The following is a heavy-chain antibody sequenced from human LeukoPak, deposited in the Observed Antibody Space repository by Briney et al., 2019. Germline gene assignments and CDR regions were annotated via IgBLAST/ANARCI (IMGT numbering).Heavy chain of an antibody. D-gene: IGHD6-19*01. CDR1: GFTFSSYS. CDR3: ARDNIAVAVGFDY. J-gene: IGHJ4*02. CDR2: ISSSSSYI. V-gene: IGHV3-21*01. Sequence: GGSLRLSCRTSGFTFSSYSMNWVRQAPGKGLEWVSSISSSSSYIYYADSLKGRFTISRDNAKNSLYLQMNSLRAEDTAVYYCARDNIAVAVGFDYWGQGTLVTVSS.